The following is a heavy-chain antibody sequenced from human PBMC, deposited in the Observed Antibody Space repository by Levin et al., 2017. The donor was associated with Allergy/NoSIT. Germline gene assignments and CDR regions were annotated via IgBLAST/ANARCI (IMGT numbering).Heavy chain of an antibody. CDR1: GFTFSSTA. CDR2: VSDSGANT. CDR3: AKGERNNCRGGFDY. J-gene: IGHJ4*02. V-gene: IGHV3-23*01. Sequence: GGSLRLSCAASGFTFSSTAMSWVRQAPGKGLEWVSAVSDSGANTYYADSVKGRFTISRDDSKNTVSLQMNSLRAEDTAVYYCAKGERNNCRGGFDYWGRGTLVTVSS. D-gene: IGHD1/OR15-1a*01.